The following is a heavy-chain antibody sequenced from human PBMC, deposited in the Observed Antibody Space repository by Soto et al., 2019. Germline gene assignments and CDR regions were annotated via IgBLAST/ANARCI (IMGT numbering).Heavy chain of an antibody. Sequence: HPGGSLRLSCAASGFTFTSYAMSWFRQAPGQGLEWVAAISGSGGTTYYADSVKGRFTISRDNSKNTLYLQMNSLRAEDTAVYYCAKDSGRSSGWPHWGQGTLVTVSS. CDR2: ISGSGGTT. CDR1: GFTFTSYA. V-gene: IGHV3-23*01. J-gene: IGHJ4*02. CDR3: AKDSGRSSGWPH. D-gene: IGHD6-19*01.